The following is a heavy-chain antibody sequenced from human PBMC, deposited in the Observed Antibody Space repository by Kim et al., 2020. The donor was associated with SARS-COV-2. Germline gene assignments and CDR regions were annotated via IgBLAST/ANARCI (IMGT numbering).Heavy chain of an antibody. CDR2: ISSSGSTI. CDR3: ARERAVAGSGLDY. Sequence: GGSLRLSCAASGFTFSSYEMNWVRQAPGKGLEWVSYISSSGSTIYYADSVKGRFTISRDNAKNSLYLQMNSLRAEDTAVYYCARERAVAGSGLDYWGQGTLVTVSS. CDR1: GFTFSSYE. V-gene: IGHV3-48*03. J-gene: IGHJ4*02. D-gene: IGHD6-19*01.